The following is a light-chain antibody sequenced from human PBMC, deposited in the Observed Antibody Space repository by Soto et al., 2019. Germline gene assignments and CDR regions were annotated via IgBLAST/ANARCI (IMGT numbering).Light chain of an antibody. CDR3: CSYACGSTPNGV. CDR2: EGS. CDR1: SSDVGSYNR. Sequence: QSALTQPASVSGSPGQSITSSCTGTSSDVGSYNRVSWYQQHPGKAPKLMIYEGSKRPSGVSNRCSCSKSGNTASLTISGLQAEEEADYYCCSYACGSTPNGVFGGGTKVTVL. V-gene: IGLV2-23*01. J-gene: IGLJ3*02.